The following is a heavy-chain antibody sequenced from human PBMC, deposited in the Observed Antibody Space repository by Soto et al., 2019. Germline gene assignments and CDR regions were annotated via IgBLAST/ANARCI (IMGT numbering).Heavy chain of an antibody. CDR3: ARGPYYYYYMDV. J-gene: IGHJ6*03. CDR2: MNPNSGNT. V-gene: IGHV1-8*01. Sequence: ASVKVSCKASGYTFTSYDINWVRQATGQGLEWMGWMNPNSGNTGYAQKFQGRVTMTRNTSISTAYMELSSLRSEDTAVYYCARGPYYYYYMDVWGTGTTVTVSS. CDR1: GYTFTSYD.